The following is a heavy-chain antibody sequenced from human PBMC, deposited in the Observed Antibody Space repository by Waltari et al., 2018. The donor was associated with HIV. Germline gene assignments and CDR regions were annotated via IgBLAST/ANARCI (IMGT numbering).Heavy chain of an antibody. Sequence: EVQLVESGGVLVQPGGSLRLSCTASGFSFSGSSMNVVRQAPGNGLEWVSYISTSSSAIFYADSVKGRFTISRDTAKNSLYLQMNSLRAEDTAVYYCARDRTRYYFDSWGQGTLVTVSS. CDR1: GFSFSGSS. J-gene: IGHJ4*02. CDR2: ISTSSSAI. V-gene: IGHV3-48*01. D-gene: IGHD6-6*01. CDR3: ARDRTRYYFDS.